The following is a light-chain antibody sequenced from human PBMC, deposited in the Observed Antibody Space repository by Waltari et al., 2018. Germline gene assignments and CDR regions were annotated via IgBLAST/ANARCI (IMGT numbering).Light chain of an antibody. CDR1: HIISNH. Sequence: DIQMTRSPSSLSSSVGDRVTITCRASHIISNHLNWYQHKSGHAPRLLIYATSTLESGVPPRFTGSRSGREYTLTISGLQPEDFATYFCQQSSTVPNSFGPGTKVEV. J-gene: IGKJ2*03. CDR2: ATS. CDR3: QQSSTVPNS. V-gene: IGKV1-39*01.